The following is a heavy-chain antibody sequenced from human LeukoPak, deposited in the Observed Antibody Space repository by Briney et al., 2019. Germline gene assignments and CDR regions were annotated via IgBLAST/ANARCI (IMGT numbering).Heavy chain of an antibody. V-gene: IGHV3-23*01. D-gene: IGHD5-18*01. CDR3: AKVLYGGYSYDY. Sequence: GGSLRLSCAASGFTFSTYVMSWVRQAPGKGLEWVSVIRGSGGSTNYADSVKGRSTISRDNSKNTLYLQMNSLRAEDTAVYYCAKVLYGGYSYDYWGQGTLVTVSS. CDR2: IRGSGGST. CDR1: GFTFSTYV. J-gene: IGHJ4*02.